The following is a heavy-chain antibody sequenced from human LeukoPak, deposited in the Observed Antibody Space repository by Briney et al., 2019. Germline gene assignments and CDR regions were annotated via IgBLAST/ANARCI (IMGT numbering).Heavy chain of an antibody. J-gene: IGHJ4*02. V-gene: IGHV4-59*11. CDR1: DGSISAHY. Sequence: AETLSLTCTVSDGSISAHYWSWLRQPPGKGLERIGYIYYTGSTNYNPSLKSRVIISVDTSKNQLSLKLGSVTAADTAVYYCASLLGSGSDFDYWGQGTLVTVSS. CDR3: ASLLGSGSDFDY. D-gene: IGHD3-22*01. CDR2: IYYTGST.